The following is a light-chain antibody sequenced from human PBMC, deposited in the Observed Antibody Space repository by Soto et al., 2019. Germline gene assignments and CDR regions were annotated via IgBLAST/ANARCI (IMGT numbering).Light chain of an antibody. CDR3: QQYNSYST. CDR1: QSISSW. J-gene: IGKJ1*01. Sequence: DIQMTQSPSTLSASVVDRVTITCRASQSISSWLAWYQQKPGKAPKLLIYKASSLESGVPSRFSGSGSGTEFTLTISSLQPDDFATYYCQQYNSYSTCGQGTKVDIK. CDR2: KAS. V-gene: IGKV1-5*03.